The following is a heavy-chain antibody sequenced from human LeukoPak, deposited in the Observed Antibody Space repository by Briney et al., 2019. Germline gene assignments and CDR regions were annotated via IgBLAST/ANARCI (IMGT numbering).Heavy chain of an antibody. D-gene: IGHD5-24*01. CDR3: ATKDGYNFDY. V-gene: IGHV3-7*01. CDR1: GFAFSAYK. Sequence: GGSLRLSCAASGFAFSAYKMHWVRQAPGKGLEWVANIKQDGSEKYYVDSVKGRFTISRDNAKNSLFLQMNSLRAEDTAVYYCATKDGYNFDYWGQGTLVTVSS. CDR2: IKQDGSEK. J-gene: IGHJ4*02.